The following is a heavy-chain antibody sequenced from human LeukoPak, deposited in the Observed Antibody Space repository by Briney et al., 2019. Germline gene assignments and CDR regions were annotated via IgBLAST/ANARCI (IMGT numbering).Heavy chain of an antibody. CDR2: ISGSGGRT. CDR1: GFTFSSHA. D-gene: IGHD3-10*01. V-gene: IGHV3-23*01. J-gene: IGHJ6*04. Sequence: PGGSLRLSCAASGFTFSSHAMSWVRQAPGKGLEWVSAISGSGGRTYYADSVEGRFTSSRDNSKNMVSLQMNSLRAEDTAVYYCTKDQGLLWFGELNVWGKGATVTVSS. CDR3: TKDQGLLWFGELNV.